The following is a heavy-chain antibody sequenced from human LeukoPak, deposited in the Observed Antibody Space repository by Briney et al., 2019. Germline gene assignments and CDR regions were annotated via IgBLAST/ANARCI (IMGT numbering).Heavy chain of an antibody. CDR2: ISAYNGNT. V-gene: IGHV1-18*01. J-gene: IGHJ4*02. D-gene: IGHD3-22*01. Sequence: EASVKVSFKASGYTFTSYGISWVRQAPGQGLEWMGWISAYNGNTNYAQKLQGRVTMTTDTSTSTAYMELRSLRSDDTAVYYCARGHYYDSSGYYLYLYYFDYWGQGTLVTVSS. CDR1: GYTFTSYG. CDR3: ARGHYYDSSGYYLYLYYFDY.